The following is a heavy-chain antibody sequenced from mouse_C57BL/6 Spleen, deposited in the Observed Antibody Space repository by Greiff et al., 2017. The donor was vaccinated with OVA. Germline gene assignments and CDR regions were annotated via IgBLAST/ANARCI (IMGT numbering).Heavy chain of an antibody. D-gene: IGHD2-2*01. CDR1: GYTFTSYG. J-gene: IGHJ2*01. CDR2: IYPRSGNT. V-gene: IGHV1-81*01. CDR3: ARGGLRLYFDY. Sequence: QVQLQQSGAELARPGASVKLSCKASGYTFTSYGISWVKQRTGQGLEWIGEIYPRSGNTYYNEKVKGKATLTADKSSSTAYMELRSLTSEDSAVYFCARGGLRLYFDYWGQGTTLTVSS.